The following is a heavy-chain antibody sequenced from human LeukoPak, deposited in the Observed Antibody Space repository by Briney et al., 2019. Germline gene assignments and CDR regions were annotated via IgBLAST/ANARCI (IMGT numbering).Heavy chain of an antibody. D-gene: IGHD2-15*01. CDR3: ARLLLTPYYYYGMDV. CDR2: IKQDGSEK. CDR1: GFTFSSYW. V-gene: IGHV3-7*01. Sequence: GGSLRLSCAASGFTFSSYWMSWVRQAPGKGLEWVANIKQDGSEKYYVDSVKGRSTISRDNAKNSLYLQMNSLRAEDTAVYYCARLLLTPYYYYGMDVWGQGTTVTVSS. J-gene: IGHJ6*02.